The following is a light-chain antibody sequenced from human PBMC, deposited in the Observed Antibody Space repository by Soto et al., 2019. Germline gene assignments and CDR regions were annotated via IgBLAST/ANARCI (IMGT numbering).Light chain of an antibody. CDR2: DVT. Sequence: QSALTQPASVSGSPGQSITISCTGTSTDVGANNYVSWYQQHPDRAPKVMIYDVTNRPSGVYNRFSGSKSGNTASLTISGLQGGDEADYYCYSRAHGTTGVFGGGTKLTVL. V-gene: IGLV2-14*01. CDR3: YSRAHGTTGV. J-gene: IGLJ2*01. CDR1: STDVGANNY.